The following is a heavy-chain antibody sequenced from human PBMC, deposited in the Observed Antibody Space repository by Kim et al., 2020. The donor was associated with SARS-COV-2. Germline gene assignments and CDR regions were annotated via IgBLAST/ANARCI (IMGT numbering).Heavy chain of an antibody. CDR1: GGSVSSGSYY. CDR3: ARSDPIYGDYASDAFDI. Sequence: SETLSLTCAVSGGSVSSGSYYWSWIRQPPGKGLEWIGYTYQSGSTNYNPSLKSRVTILADTSKNHFSLKLTSVTAADTAVYYCARSDPIYGDYASDAFDIWGQGTMVTVSS. D-gene: IGHD4-17*01. J-gene: IGHJ3*02. CDR2: TYQSGST. V-gene: IGHV4-61*03.